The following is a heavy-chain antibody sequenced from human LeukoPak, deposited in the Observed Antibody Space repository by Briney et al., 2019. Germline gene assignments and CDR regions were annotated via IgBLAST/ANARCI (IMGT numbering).Heavy chain of an antibody. CDR2: IYGGGST. D-gene: IGHD4-17*01. Sequence: GGSLRLSCAASGFTVSGSFMSWVRQAPGKGLEWVSAIYGGGSTYYADSVKGRFTISRDNSKNTLDLQMNSLRVDDTAVYYCARVTWPYGFDPWGQGTLVTVSS. CDR1: GFTVSGSF. CDR3: ARVTWPYGFDP. V-gene: IGHV3-53*01. J-gene: IGHJ5*02.